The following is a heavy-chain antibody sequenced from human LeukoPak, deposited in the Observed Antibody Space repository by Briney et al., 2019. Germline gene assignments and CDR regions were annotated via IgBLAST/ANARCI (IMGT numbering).Heavy chain of an antibody. CDR2: IIPIFGTA. V-gene: IGHV1-69*05. CDR1: GGTFSSYA. CDR3: AKGRGWFGELLQVDYFDY. D-gene: IGHD3-10*01. J-gene: IGHJ4*02. Sequence: SVKVSCKASGGTFSSYAISWVRQAPGQGLEWMGGIIPIFGTANYAQKFQGRVTITTDESTSTAYMELSSLRSEDTAVYYCAKGRGWFGELLQVDYFDYWGQGTLVTVSS.